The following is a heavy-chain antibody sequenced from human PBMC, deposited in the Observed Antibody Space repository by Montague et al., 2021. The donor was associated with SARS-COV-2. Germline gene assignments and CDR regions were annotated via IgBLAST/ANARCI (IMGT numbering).Heavy chain of an antibody. Sequence: SETLSLTCAVHGGSFSGYYWTWIRQPPGKGLEWIGEINHSGSTNYNPSLKSRVTISVDTSKNQFSLKLRSVTAADTAVYYCARGQPPRITFGGIISYGLDVWGQGTTVTVSS. CDR1: GGSFSGYY. CDR2: INHSGST. D-gene: IGHD3-16*02. J-gene: IGHJ6*02. V-gene: IGHV4-34*01. CDR3: ARGQPPRITFGGIISYGLDV.